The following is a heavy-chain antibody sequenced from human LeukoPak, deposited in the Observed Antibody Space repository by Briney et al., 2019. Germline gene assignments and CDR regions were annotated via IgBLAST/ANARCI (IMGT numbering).Heavy chain of an antibody. V-gene: IGHV4-31*03. CDR3: ARGNYDSSGYYYAHAFDI. CDR2: IYYSGST. Sequence: SETLSLTCTVSGGSISSGGYYWSWIRQHPGKGLEWIGYIYYSGSTYYNPSLKSRVTISVDTSKDQLSLKLSSVTAADTAVYYCARGNYDSSGYYYAHAFDIWGQGTMVTVSS. J-gene: IGHJ3*02. D-gene: IGHD3-22*01. CDR1: GGSISSGGYY.